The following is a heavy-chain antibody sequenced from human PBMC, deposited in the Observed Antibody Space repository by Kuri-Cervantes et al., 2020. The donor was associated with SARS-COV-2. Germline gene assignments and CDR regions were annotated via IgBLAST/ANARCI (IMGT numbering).Heavy chain of an antibody. CDR2: ISSSGSTI. V-gene: IGHV3-11*04. CDR3: ARADFWSGYWFDY. Sequence: GGSLRLSCTASGFIFSDYYMTWIRQAPGKGLEWVSYISSSGSTIYYADSVKGRFTISRDNAKNSLYLQMNSLRAEDTAVYYCARADFWSGYWFDYWGQGTLVTVSS. J-gene: IGHJ4*02. CDR1: GFIFSDYY. D-gene: IGHD3-3*01.